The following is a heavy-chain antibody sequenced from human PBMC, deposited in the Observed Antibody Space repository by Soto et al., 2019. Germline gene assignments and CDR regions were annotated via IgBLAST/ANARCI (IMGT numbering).Heavy chain of an antibody. D-gene: IGHD5-12*01. Sequence: QLQLQESGSGLVKPSQTLSLTCAVSGGSISSGGYSWSWIRQPPGKGLEWNGNSYHSGSTYYNPSLKSRVTITVDRSKNPFSRKLSSVTAADTAVYYCAAGGGLPRYYWGQGTLVTVSS. CDR2: SYHSGST. J-gene: IGHJ4*02. CDR1: GGSISSGGYS. CDR3: AAGGGLPRYY. V-gene: IGHV4-30-2*01.